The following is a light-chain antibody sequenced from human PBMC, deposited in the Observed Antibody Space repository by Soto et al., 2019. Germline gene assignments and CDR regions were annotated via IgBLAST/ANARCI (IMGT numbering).Light chain of an antibody. Sequence: QSALTQPPSASGSPGQSVTISCTGTSSDVGGYKSVSWYQQYPGKAPQLLIYEVSKRPSGVPDRFSGSKSGNTASLTVSGLQAEDEADYYCSSYAGSNNWVFGGGTKLTVL. CDR3: SSYAGSNNWV. CDR1: SSDVGGYKS. V-gene: IGLV2-8*01. J-gene: IGLJ3*02. CDR2: EVS.